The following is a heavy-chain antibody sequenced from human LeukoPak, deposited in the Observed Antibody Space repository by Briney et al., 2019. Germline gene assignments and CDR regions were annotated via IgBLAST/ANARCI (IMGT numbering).Heavy chain of an antibody. Sequence: PGGSLRLSCAASGFTFSNYEMNWVRQAPGKGLEWVSFISSSSSYIYYADSVKGRFTISRDNAKNSLYLQMNSLRAEDTAVYYCARKNYGGYFDYWGQGTLVTVSS. V-gene: IGHV3-21*01. CDR3: ARKNYGGYFDY. J-gene: IGHJ4*02. CDR1: GFTFSNYE. CDR2: ISSSSSYI. D-gene: IGHD1-7*01.